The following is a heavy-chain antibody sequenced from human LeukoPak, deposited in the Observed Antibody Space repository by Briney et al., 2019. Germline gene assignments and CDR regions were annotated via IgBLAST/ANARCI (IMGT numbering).Heavy chain of an antibody. Sequence: SETLSLTCTVSGGSISSYYWSWIRQPPGKGLEWIGYIYYSGSTNYNPSLKSRVTISVDTSKNQFSLKLSSVTAADTAVYYCAKDSGTMVRGVIIPLGYWGQGTLVTVSS. V-gene: IGHV4-59*12. D-gene: IGHD3-10*01. J-gene: IGHJ4*02. CDR2: IYYSGST. CDR3: AKDSGTMVRGVIIPLGY. CDR1: GGSISSYY.